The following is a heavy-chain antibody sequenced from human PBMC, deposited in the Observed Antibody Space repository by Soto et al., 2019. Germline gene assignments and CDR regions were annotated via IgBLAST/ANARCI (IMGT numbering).Heavy chain of an antibody. D-gene: IGHD3-3*01. J-gene: IGHJ6*02. Sequence: QVQLQESGPGLVKPSQTLSLTCTVSGGSTSSGDYYWSWIRQPPGKGLEWIGYIYYSGSTYYNPSLKSRVTISVDTSKNQFSLKVSSVTAADTAVYYCARDGPLRFMEWSRNYYYGMDVWGQGTTVTVSS. CDR3: ARDGPLRFMEWSRNYYYGMDV. V-gene: IGHV4-30-4*01. CDR2: IYYSGST. CDR1: GGSTSSGDYY.